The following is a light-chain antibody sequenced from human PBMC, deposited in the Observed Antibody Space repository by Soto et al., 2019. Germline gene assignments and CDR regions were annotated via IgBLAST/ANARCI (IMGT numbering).Light chain of an antibody. CDR3: QQYDSFSVT. V-gene: IGKV1-39*01. Sequence: DIQMTQSPSSLSASVGDRVTITCRASQTISNYLNWYQQKPGKAPKLLIYAASSLQSGVPSGFSGSRSGTNFTLTISSLQPADFATYYCQQYDSFSVTFGQGTKVDIK. CDR2: AAS. J-gene: IGKJ1*01. CDR1: QTISNY.